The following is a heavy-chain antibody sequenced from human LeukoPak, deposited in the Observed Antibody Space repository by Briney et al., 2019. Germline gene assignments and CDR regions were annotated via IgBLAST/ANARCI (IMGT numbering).Heavy chain of an antibody. CDR1: GGTFSSYA. Sequence: SVNVSCKASGGTFSSYAISWVRQAPGRGLEWIGRIIPILGIANYAQKFQGRVTITADKSTSTAYMELSSLRSEDTAVYYCARDEEGDSSSWSPGFDPWGQGTLVTVSS. J-gene: IGHJ5*02. CDR3: ARDEEGDSSSWSPGFDP. D-gene: IGHD6-13*01. V-gene: IGHV1-69*04. CDR2: IIPILGIA.